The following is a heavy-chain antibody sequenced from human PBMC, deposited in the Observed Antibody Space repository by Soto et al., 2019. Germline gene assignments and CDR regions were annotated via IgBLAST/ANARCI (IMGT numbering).Heavy chain of an antibody. Sequence: SETLSLTCTVSGGSVSSGSYYWSWIRQPPGKGLEWIGYIYYSGSTNYNPSLKSRVTISVDTSKNQFSLKLSSVTAADTAVYYCVTAYCGGDCYGTNWFDPWGQGTLVTVSS. CDR1: GGSVSSGSYY. CDR2: IYYSGST. CDR3: VTAYCGGDCYGTNWFDP. D-gene: IGHD2-21*02. V-gene: IGHV4-61*01. J-gene: IGHJ5*02.